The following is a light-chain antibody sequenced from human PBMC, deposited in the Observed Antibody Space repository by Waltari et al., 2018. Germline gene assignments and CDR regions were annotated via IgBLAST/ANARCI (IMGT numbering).Light chain of an antibody. CDR3: QQSYSTPYT. Sequence: DIQMTQSPSSLSASVGDRVTITCRASQSISSYLNWYQQKPGKARKLLIYAASSLQSGVPSRFSGSGAGTDFTLTISSLQPEEFATYYCQQSYSTPYTFGQGTKLEIK. CDR2: AAS. CDR1: QSISSY. J-gene: IGKJ2*01. V-gene: IGKV1-39*01.